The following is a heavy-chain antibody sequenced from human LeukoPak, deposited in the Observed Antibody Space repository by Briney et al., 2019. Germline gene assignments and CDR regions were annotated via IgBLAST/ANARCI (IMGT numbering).Heavy chain of an antibody. Sequence: GGSLRLSCAASGFTFAIHAMTWVRQAPGKGLEWVSGISGDGAGTHYAESVKGQFTISRDNSQNTLFLQMNSLRVEDTAIYYCAKDSYVSGRPLHTFDAWGQGTMVTVSS. J-gene: IGHJ3*01. CDR1: GFTFAIHA. D-gene: IGHD3-10*01. CDR2: ISGDGAGT. V-gene: IGHV3-23*01. CDR3: AKDSYVSGRPLHTFDA.